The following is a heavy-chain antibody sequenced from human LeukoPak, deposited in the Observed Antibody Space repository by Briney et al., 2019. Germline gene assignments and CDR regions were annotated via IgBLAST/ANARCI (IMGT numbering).Heavy chain of an antibody. D-gene: IGHD2-15*01. J-gene: IGHJ4*02. V-gene: IGHV3-33*01. CDR2: VWYDGNNK. CDR3: ARRHGRCSDGSCYYPDY. Sequence: GGSLRLSCAASGFTFRSYGMHWVRHAPGKGLELVAIVWYDGNNKYYADSVKGRFTVSRDNSKDTVSLQLNSLRAEDTAVYYCARRHGRCSDGSCYYPDYWGQGTLVTVSS. CDR1: GFTFRSYG.